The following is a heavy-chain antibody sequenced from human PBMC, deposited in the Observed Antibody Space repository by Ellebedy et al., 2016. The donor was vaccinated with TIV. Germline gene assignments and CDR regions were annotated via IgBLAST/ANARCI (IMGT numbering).Heavy chain of an antibody. CDR3: ARSSSWYWNYFDY. D-gene: IGHD6-13*01. J-gene: IGHJ4*02. Sequence: GSLRLSXAASGFTFSSYWMSWIRQPPGKGLEWIEEINHSGSTNYNPSLKSRVTISVDTSKNQFSLKLSSVTAADTAVYYCARSSSWYWNYFDYWGQGTLVTVSS. V-gene: IGHV4-34*01. CDR2: INHSGST. CDR1: GFTFSSYW.